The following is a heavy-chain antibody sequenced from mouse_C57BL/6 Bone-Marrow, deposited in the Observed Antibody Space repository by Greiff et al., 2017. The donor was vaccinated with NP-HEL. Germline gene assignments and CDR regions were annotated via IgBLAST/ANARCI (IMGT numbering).Heavy chain of an antibody. CDR1: GYTFPSYW. J-gene: IGHJ3*01. CDR2: IDPYDSYT. Sequence: VQLQQPGAELVMPGASVKLSCKASGYTFPSYWMHWVKQRPGQGLEWIGEIDPYDSYTNYNQKFKGKSTLTVDKSSSTASIQLSILTSEDSAVYYCASVDYYGYFGGFAYWGQGTLVTVSA. D-gene: IGHD2-3*01. V-gene: IGHV1-69*01. CDR3: ASVDYYGYFGGFAY.